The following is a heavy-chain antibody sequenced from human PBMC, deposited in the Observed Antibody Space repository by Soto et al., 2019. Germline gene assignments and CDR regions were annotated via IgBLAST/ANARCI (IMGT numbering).Heavy chain of an antibody. Sequence: GGSLKLSFAPSGFTFSSYSMNRVRQAPGKGLAWVSSITSSSSYIYYADSLKGRCTIARDNAKNSLYLQMNSLRAKDTAVYYCARVWYTSSWPHFDYWGQGTLVTVSS. J-gene: IGHJ4*02. CDR3: ARVWYTSSWPHFDY. V-gene: IGHV3-21*01. D-gene: IGHD6-13*01. CDR1: GFTFSSYS. CDR2: ITSSSSYI.